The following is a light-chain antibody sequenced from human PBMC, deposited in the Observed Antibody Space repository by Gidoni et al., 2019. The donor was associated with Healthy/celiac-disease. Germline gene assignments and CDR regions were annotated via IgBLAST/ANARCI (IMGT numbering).Light chain of an antibody. V-gene: IGLV3-1*01. CDR3: QAWDSSTVA. J-gene: IGLJ2*01. CDR2: QDS. Sequence: SYELTQPPSVSVSPGQTARITCSADKLGDKYACWYQQKPGQSPVLVIYQDSKRPSGIPERFSGSNSGNTATLTISGTQAMDEADYYCQAWDSSTVAFGGGTKLTVL. CDR1: KLGDKY.